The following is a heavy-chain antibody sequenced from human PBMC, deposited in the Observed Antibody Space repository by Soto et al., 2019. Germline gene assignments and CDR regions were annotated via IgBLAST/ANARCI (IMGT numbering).Heavy chain of an antibody. J-gene: IGHJ4*01. V-gene: IGHV4-59*08. CDR3: DTQNYHSSGHSSF. D-gene: IGHD3-22*01. CDR1: RGSISSCF. CDR2: IYYSGST. Sequence: PSKNLSLTCTVCRGSISSCFWSWIRQAPEKELEWIGYIYYSGSTSYNPSLNSRVTISVDTSKNHFSLQLSYVTAADTAVYSCDTQNYHSSGHSSFRGRRSLVTVSS.